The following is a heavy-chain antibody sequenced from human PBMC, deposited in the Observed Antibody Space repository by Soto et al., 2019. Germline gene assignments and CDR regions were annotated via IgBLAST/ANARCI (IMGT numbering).Heavy chain of an antibody. CDR2: ISGSGGST. CDR3: ANVPWGVVVPAATYYYYYGMDV. CDR1: GFTFSSYA. Sequence: EVQLLESGGGLVQPGGSLRLSCAASGFTFSSYAMSWVRQAPGKGLEWVSAISGSGGSTYYADSVKGRFTISRDNSKNTLYLQMNSLRAEDTAVYYCANVPWGVVVPAATYYYYYGMDVWGQGTTVTDSS. D-gene: IGHD2-2*01. J-gene: IGHJ6*02. V-gene: IGHV3-23*01.